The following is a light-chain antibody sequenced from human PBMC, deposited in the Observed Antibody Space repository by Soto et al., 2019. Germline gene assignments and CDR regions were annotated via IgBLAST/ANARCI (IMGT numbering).Light chain of an antibody. CDR1: QSVSSY. CDR3: QQRSNWPIA. V-gene: IGKV3-11*01. CDR2: DAS. Sequence: EIVLTQYRGTERWSPGERTTLSRRASQSVSSYLAWYQQKPGQAPRLLIYDASNRATGIPARFSGSGSGTDFTLTISSLEPEDFAVYYCQQRSNWPIAFGQGTRLEIK. J-gene: IGKJ5*01.